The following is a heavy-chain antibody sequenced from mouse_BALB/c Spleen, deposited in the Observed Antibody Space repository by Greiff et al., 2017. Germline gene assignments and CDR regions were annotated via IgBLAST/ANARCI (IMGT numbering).Heavy chain of an antibody. Sequence: EVKLEESGGGLVQPGGSMKLSCVASGFTFSNYWMNWVRQSPEKGLEWVAEIRLKSNNYATHYAESVKGRFTISRDDSKSSVYLQMNNLRAEDTGIYYCTRLHLAWFAYWGQGTLVTVSA. CDR1: GFTFSNYW. CDR2: IRLKSNNYAT. V-gene: IGHV6-6*02. CDR3: TRLHLAWFAY. J-gene: IGHJ3*01.